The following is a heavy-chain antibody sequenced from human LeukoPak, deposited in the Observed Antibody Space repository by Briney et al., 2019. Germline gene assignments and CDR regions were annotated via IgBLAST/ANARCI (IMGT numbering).Heavy chain of an antibody. D-gene: IGHD3-9*01. CDR2: INPNSGGT. CDR1: GYTFTGYY. CDR3: ARDGGDYDILTGYGPLDY. Sequence: ASVKVSCTASGYTFTGYYMHWVRQAPGQGLEWMGWINPNSGGTNYAQKFQGRVTMTRDTSISTAYMELSRLRSDDTAVYYCARDGGDYDILTGYGPLDYWGQGTLVTVSS. J-gene: IGHJ4*02. V-gene: IGHV1-2*02.